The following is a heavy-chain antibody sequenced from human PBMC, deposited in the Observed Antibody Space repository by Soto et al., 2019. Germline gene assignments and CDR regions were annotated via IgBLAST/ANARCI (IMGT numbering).Heavy chain of an antibody. D-gene: IGHD2-8*01. CDR3: ARDPRTYDNGGN. Sequence: QVQLQESGPRLVRPSETLSLTCAVSGGSISSSFWWTWVRQPPGKGLEWIGEVYHVGITHYNPSCKSRVTISVDKSTHQFALKLNSATAADTAVHYCARDPRTYDNGGNWGQGSLVTVSS. J-gene: IGHJ4*02. V-gene: IGHV4-4*02. CDR2: VYHVGIT. CDR1: GGSISSSFW.